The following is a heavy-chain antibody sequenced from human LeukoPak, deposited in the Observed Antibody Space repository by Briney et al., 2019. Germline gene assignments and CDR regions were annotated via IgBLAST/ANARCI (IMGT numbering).Heavy chain of an antibody. CDR1: GDTVSSSTAT. Sequence: SQTLSLTCAISGDTVSSSTATWNWIRQSPSRGFEWLGRTYYRSKWYNDYAVSVKSRISINPDTSKNQFSLHLNSATPEDTAVYFCAQGIAVGGTVGDFAYWGQGSPVTVSS. V-gene: IGHV6-1*01. J-gene: IGHJ4*02. CDR2: TYYRSKWYN. CDR3: AQGIAVGGTVGDFAY. D-gene: IGHD6-13*01.